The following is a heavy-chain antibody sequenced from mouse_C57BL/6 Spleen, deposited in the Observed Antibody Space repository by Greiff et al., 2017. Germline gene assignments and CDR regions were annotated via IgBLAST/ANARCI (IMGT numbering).Heavy chain of an antibody. CDR3: ARDRTTVVAHYAMDY. V-gene: IGHV3-6*01. Sequence: EVKLLESGPGLVKPSQSLSLTCSVTGYSITSGYYWNWIRQFPGNKLEWMGYISYDGSNNYNPSLKNRISITRDTSKNQFFLKLNSVTTEDTATYYCARDRTTVVAHYAMDYWGQGTSVTVSS. CDR1: GYSITSGYY. CDR2: ISYDGSN. D-gene: IGHD1-1*01. J-gene: IGHJ4*01.